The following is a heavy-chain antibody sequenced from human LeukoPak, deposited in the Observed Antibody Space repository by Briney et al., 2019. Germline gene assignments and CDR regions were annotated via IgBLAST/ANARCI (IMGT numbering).Heavy chain of an antibody. Sequence: GGSLGLSCAASGFTFSSYSMNWVRQAPGKGLEWVSSISSSSSYIYYADSVKGRFTISRDNAKNSLYLQMNSLRAEDTAVYYCARARYSGYDFRFYCCYYMDVWGKGTTVTVSS. J-gene: IGHJ6*03. V-gene: IGHV3-21*04. CDR3: ARARYSGYDFRFYCCYYMDV. D-gene: IGHD5-12*01. CDR2: ISSSSSYI. CDR1: GFTFSSYS.